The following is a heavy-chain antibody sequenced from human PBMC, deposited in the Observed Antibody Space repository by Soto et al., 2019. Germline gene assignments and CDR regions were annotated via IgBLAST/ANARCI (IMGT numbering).Heavy chain of an antibody. CDR2: IIPIFGTA. J-gene: IGHJ4*02. CDR3: ALLWSGYDKPKD. CDR1: GGTFSSYA. D-gene: IGHD3-3*01. Sequence: SVKVSCKASGGTFSSYAISWVRQAPGQGLEWMGGIIPIFGTANYAQKFQGRVTITADESTSTAYMELSSLRSEDTAVYYCALLWSGYDKPKDWGQGTLVTVPQ. V-gene: IGHV1-69*13.